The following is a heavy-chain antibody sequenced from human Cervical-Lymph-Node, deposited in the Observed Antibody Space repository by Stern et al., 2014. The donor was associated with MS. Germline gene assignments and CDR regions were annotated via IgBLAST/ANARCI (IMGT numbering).Heavy chain of an antibody. D-gene: IGHD2-8*01. J-gene: IGHJ3*02. Sequence: VQLEESGAEVKKPGSSVKVSCKASGGTFSSYAIRWVRQAPGQGLDWVGGIIPSIGIANHAQKFQGRVTITADKSTNTGYMELSSLRSEDTALYYCARDGGGVDIWGQGTMVSVSS. CDR1: GGTFSSYA. V-gene: IGHV1-69*17. CDR3: ARDGGGVDI. CDR2: IIPSIGIA.